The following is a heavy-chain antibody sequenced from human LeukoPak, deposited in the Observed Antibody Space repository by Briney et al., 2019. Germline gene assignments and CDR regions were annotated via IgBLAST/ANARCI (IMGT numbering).Heavy chain of an antibody. CDR2: ISAYNGNT. V-gene: IGHV1-18*01. Sequence: GASVKVSCKASGYTFTSYGISWVRQAPGQGLEWMGWISAYNGNTNYAQKLQGRVTMTTGTSTSTAYMELRSLRSDDTAVYYCARDSVSMITFGGVIPRPFDYWGQGTLVTVSS. J-gene: IGHJ4*02. D-gene: IGHD3-16*02. CDR3: ARDSVSMITFGGVIPRPFDY. CDR1: GYTFTSYG.